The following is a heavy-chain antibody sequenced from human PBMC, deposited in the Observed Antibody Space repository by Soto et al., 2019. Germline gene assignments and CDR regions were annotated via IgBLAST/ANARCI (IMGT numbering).Heavy chain of an antibody. V-gene: IGHV4-4*02. D-gene: IGHD6-13*01. CDR2: IYHSGSA. CDR1: GGSVRSTYW. CDR3: ARYNAASGTYYFDY. J-gene: IGHJ4*02. Sequence: SETLSLTCAVSGGSVRSTYWSSWVSQPPGKGLEWIGEIYHSGSANYNPSLKSRVTRSVDNSKNQLSLNLNSVTAADTAVYYCARYNAASGTYYFDYWGQGTLVTVSS.